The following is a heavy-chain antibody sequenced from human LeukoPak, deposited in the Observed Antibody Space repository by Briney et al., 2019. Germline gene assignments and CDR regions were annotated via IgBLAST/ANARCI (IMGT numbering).Heavy chain of an antibody. CDR1: GFMFGTFW. J-gene: IGHJ4*02. Sequence: QSGGSLRLSCAASGFMFGTFWMHWVRQTPGKGLEWVSAISGSGGSTYYADSVKGRFTISRDNSKNTLYLQMNSLRAEDTAVYYCAKDLLGGYDFWSGYSTFDYWGQGTLVTVSS. V-gene: IGHV3-23*01. D-gene: IGHD3-3*01. CDR2: ISGSGGST. CDR3: AKDLLGGYDFWSGYSTFDY.